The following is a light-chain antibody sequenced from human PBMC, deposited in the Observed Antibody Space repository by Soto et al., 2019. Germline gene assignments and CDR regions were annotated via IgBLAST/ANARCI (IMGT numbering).Light chain of an antibody. J-gene: IGLJ1*01. V-gene: IGLV1-40*01. CDR1: SSNIGAGYE. Sequence: QSVLTQPPSXSAAPXXXXTISCTGSSSNIGAGYEAHWYQQVPGTAPKLLIYENNNRPSGVPDRFSGSKSGTSASLAITGLQAEDEAEYYCQSYDSSLSGYVFGTGTKLTVL. CDR2: ENN. CDR3: QSYDSSLSGYV.